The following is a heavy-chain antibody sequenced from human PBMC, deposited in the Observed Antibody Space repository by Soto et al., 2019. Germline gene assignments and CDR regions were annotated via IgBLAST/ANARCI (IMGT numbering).Heavy chain of an antibody. D-gene: IGHD6-6*01. V-gene: IGHV4-34*01. J-gene: IGHJ4*02. CDR3: ARGAEQLEPAGRKYYFDY. CDR1: GGSFSGYY. CDR2: INHSGST. Sequence: SETLSLTCAVYGGSFSGYYWSWIRQPPGKGLEWIGEINHSGSTNYNPSLKSRVTISVDTSKNQFSLKLSSVTAADTAVYYCARGAEQLEPAGRKYYFDYWGQGTLVTVSS.